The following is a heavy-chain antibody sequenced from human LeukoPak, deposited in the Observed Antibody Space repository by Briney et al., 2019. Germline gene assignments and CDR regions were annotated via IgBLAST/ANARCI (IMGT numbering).Heavy chain of an antibody. Sequence: PGGSLRHSCAASGFTFSSYAMSWVRQAPGKGLEWVSTISNSDYSTYYADSVKGRFTISRANSENTLYLQMNNLRAEDTAVYYCAKATGYLLWGQGTLVTVSS. CDR1: GFTFSSYA. D-gene: IGHD1-14*01. V-gene: IGHV3-23*01. J-gene: IGHJ4*02. CDR3: AKATGYLL. CDR2: ISNSDYST.